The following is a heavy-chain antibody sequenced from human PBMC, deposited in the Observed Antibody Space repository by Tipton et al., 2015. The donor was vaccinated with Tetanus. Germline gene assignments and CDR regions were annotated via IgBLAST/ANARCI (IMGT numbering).Heavy chain of an antibody. D-gene: IGHD4-23*01. CDR3: ARGRTFDGGNSGVYDY. CDR1: GGSFSGYY. Sequence: TLSLTCAVYGGSFSGYYWSWIRQPPGKGLEWIGEINHSGSTNYNPSLKSRVTISVDTSKNQFSLKLSSVTAADTAVYYCARGRTFDGGNSGVYDYWGQGTLVTVSS. CDR2: INHSGST. V-gene: IGHV4-34*01. J-gene: IGHJ4*02.